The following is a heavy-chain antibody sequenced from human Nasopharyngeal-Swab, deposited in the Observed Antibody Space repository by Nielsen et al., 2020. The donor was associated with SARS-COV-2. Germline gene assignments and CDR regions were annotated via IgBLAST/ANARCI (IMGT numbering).Heavy chain of an antibody. CDR1: GFTFSVYW. CDR3: ASPGHISGYYFDY. V-gene: IGHV3-74*01. D-gene: IGHD1-1*01. J-gene: IGHJ4*02. Sequence: GVLKISCAASGFTFSVYWMHWVRQAPGKGLEWISRINSHGSSTNYADSVKGRFTISRDNARNTLYLQMNGLRADDTAVYYCASPGHISGYYFDYWGQGTLVTVSS. CDR2: INSHGSST.